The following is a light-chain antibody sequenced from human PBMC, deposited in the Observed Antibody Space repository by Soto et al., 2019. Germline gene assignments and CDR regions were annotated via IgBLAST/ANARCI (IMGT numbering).Light chain of an antibody. CDR3: QQSYSTPRT. CDR1: QSISSY. Sequence: DIPMTQSPSSLSASVGDRVTITCRASQSISSYLNWYQQKPGKAPKLLIYAASSLQSGVPSRFSGSGSGTDFTLTISRLQPEDFATYYCQQSYSTPRTFGQGTKQEIK. V-gene: IGKV1-39*01. CDR2: AAS. J-gene: IGKJ2*02.